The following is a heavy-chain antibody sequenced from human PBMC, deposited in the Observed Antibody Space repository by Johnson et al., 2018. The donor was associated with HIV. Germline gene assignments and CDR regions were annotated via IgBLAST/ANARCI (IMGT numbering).Heavy chain of an antibody. J-gene: IGHJ3*02. D-gene: IGHD1-26*01. CDR3: ARVGSGSYLLGAFDI. Sequence: VQLVESGGGLIQPGGSLRLSCAASGFTFDNYPMHWVRQGPGRGLEWVSLIRDGGLTFYADSVKGRFTISRDTSTNSLYLEMNSLKTEDTALYYCARVGSGSYLLGAFDIWGQGTMVTVSS. CDR1: GFTFDNYP. V-gene: IGHV3-43*01. CDR2: IRDGGLT.